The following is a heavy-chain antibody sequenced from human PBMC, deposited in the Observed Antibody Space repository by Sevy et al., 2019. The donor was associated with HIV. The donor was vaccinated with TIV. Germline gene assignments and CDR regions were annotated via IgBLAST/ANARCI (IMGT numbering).Heavy chain of an antibody. Sequence: GESLKISCAASGFTFSSYGMHWVRQASGKGLEWVALIWYDRSSKYYADSVKGRFTSSRDNSKNTLYLQMNSLRAEDTAVYYCASGAYYYASRTENFDYWGQGTLVTVSS. V-gene: IGHV3-33*01. J-gene: IGHJ4*02. CDR2: IWYDRSSK. CDR3: ASGAYYYASRTENFDY. D-gene: IGHD3-10*01. CDR1: GFTFSSYG.